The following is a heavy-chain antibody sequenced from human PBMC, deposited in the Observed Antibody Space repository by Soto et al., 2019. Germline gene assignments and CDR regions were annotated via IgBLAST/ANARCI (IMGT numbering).Heavy chain of an antibody. D-gene: IGHD3-3*01. CDR1: GFTFSSYW. Sequence: GGSLRLSCAASGFTFSSYWMSWVRQAPGKGLEWVANIKQDGSEKYYVDSVKGRFTISRDNAKNSLYLQMNSLRAEDTAVYYCARGAARRDFWSGYYPLWFGELSSWGQGTLVTVSS. CDR2: IKQDGSEK. CDR3: ARGAARRDFWSGYYPLWFGELSS. V-gene: IGHV3-7*01. J-gene: IGHJ5*02.